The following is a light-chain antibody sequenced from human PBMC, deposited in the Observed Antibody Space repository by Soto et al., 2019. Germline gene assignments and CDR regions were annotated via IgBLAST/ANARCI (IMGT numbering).Light chain of an antibody. CDR3: CSYAGGDTFYV. J-gene: IGLJ1*01. V-gene: IGLV2-11*01. CDR2: DVS. Sequence: QSALTQPRSVSGSPGESVTITCTGTSSDVGGYNCVSWYQQRPDKAPKLMIYDVSKWPSGVPDRFSGSKSGNTASLTISGLQAEDEADYYCCSYAGGDTFYVFGTGTKLTVL. CDR1: SSDVGGYNC.